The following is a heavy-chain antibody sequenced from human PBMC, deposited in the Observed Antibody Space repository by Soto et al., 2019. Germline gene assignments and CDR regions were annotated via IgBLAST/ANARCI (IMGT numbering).Heavy chain of an antibody. CDR2: TYYRSKWYN. D-gene: IGHD6-19*01. CDR1: GYSVSSNSAA. V-gene: IGHV6-1*01. J-gene: IGHJ4*02. CDR3: ARDSSGWYGGPYDY. Sequence: SHTLSLTCAISGYSVSSNSAAWNWIRQSPSRGLERLGRTYYRSKWYNDYAVSVKSRITINPDTSKNQFSLQLNSVTPEDTAVYYCARDSSGWYGGPYDYWGQGTLVTVSS.